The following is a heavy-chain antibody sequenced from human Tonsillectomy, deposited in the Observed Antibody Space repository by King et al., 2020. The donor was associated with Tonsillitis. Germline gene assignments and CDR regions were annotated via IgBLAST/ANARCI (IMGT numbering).Heavy chain of an antibody. CDR2: IGVSGGSL. CDR1: GFTFSSSA. CDR3: ATYSGGYYSDY. V-gene: IGHV3-23*04. D-gene: IGHD2-21*01. J-gene: IGHJ4*02. Sequence: VQLVESGGGFVQPGGSLRLAYAASGFTFSSSAMCWVRQGPGKGLYWVSFIGVSGGSLYYSESEKGRFTISRDNSKNTLYLQMNSLRAEDTAVYYCATYSGGYYSDYWGQGTLVTVSS.